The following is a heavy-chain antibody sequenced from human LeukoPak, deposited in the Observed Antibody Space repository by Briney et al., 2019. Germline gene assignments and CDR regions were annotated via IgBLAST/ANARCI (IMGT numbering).Heavy chain of an antibody. Sequence: GGSLRLSCAASGFTFSSYTMSWVRQAPGKGLEWVSAISGSGGSTYYADSVKGRFTISRDNSKNTLYLQMNSLRAEDTAVYYCAKDERGYSYGLFDYWGQGTLVTVSS. V-gene: IGHV3-23*01. CDR3: AKDERGYSYGLFDY. CDR2: ISGSGGST. CDR1: GFTFSSYT. D-gene: IGHD5-18*01. J-gene: IGHJ4*02.